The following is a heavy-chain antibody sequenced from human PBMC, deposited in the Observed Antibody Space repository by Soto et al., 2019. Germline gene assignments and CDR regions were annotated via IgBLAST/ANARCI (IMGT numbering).Heavy chain of an antibody. Sequence: QVQLQESGPGLVKPSQTLSLTCTVSGGSISSGGYYWSWIRQHSGKGLEWIGHIYYSGSIYYNPSLKGRLSISADTSENQFALRLSSVTAADTAVYYCARGRVSSTRRVPVDWFDLWGQGTLVTVSS. V-gene: IGHV4-31*03. CDR2: IYYSGSI. CDR1: GGSISSGGYY. CDR3: ARGRVSSTRRVPVDWFDL. D-gene: IGHD2-2*01. J-gene: IGHJ5*02.